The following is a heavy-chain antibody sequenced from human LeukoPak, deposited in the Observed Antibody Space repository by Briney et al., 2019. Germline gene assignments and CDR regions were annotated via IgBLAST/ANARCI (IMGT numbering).Heavy chain of an antibody. V-gene: IGHV1-18*01. Sequence: ASVKVSCKASGYTFTTYGITWVRQAPGQGLEWMGWISTYNGNTNYAQKFQGRVTMTRDTSISTAYMELSRLRSDDTAVYYCARVPRIVGASIDYWGQGTLVTVSS. CDR1: GYTFTTYG. CDR2: ISTYNGNT. D-gene: IGHD1-26*01. J-gene: IGHJ4*02. CDR3: ARVPRIVGASIDY.